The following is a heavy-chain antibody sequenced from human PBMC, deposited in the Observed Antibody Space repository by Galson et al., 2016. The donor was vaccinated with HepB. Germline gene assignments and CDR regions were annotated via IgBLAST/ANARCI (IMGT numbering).Heavy chain of an antibody. J-gene: IGHJ4*02. CDR1: GGYFSGYY. CDR3: ARAGIAFNYAFDY. V-gene: IGHV4-34*01. CDR2: INHIGST. Sequence: SETLSLTCAVHGGYFSGYYWNWIRQPPGKGLEWIGEINHIGSTIYNSSLKSRVTISVDTPKRQFSLKVHSMTAADTAIYYCARAGIAFNYAFDYWGQGIPVTVSS. D-gene: IGHD1-7*01.